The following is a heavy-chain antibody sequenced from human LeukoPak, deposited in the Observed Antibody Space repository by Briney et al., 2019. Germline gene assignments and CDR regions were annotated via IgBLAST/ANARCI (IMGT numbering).Heavy chain of an antibody. CDR1: GFTFSRYA. Sequence: PGGSLRLSCAASGFTFSRYAMSWVRQAPGKGLEWVSSIGGSDGRTYYAKSVMGRFTISRDNSKNTLSLQMNSLRVEDTAVYFCADPPNADYWGQGTLANVSS. J-gene: IGHJ4*02. V-gene: IGHV3-23*01. CDR2: IGGSDGRT. CDR3: ADPPNADY. D-gene: IGHD4/OR15-4a*01.